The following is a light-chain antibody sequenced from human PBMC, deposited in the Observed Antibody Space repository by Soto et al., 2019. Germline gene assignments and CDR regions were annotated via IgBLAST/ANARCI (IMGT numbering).Light chain of an antibody. CDR2: VAS. CDR3: PQSFTTPLT. Sequence: IPMTQSPSSLSASFGDTVSITCRTSQSISRCLNWYQQKPGKAPNVLINVASTLRSGVPSRFSGSGSGTDFNLTIYSPQPGDCATYFCPQSFTTPLTFCGGTMADIK. J-gene: IGKJ4*01. V-gene: IGKV1-39*01. CDR1: QSISRC.